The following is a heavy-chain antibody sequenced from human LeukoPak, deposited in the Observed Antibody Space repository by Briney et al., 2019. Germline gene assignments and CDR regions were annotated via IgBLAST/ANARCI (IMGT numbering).Heavy chain of an antibody. J-gene: IGHJ4*02. CDR2: ISWNSGSI. CDR3: AKSSGFGEFDY. D-gene: IGHD3-10*01. V-gene: IGHV3-9*01. CDR1: GFTFDDYA. Sequence: GGSLRLSCAASGFTFDDYAMHWVRQAPGKGLEWVSGISWNSGSIGYADSAKGRFTISRDNSKNTLYLQMNSLRAEDTAVYYCAKSSGFGEFDYWGQGTLVTVSS.